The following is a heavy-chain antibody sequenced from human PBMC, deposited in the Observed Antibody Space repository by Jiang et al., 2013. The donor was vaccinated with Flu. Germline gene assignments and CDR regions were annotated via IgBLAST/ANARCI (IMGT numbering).Heavy chain of an antibody. J-gene: IGHJ4*02. Sequence: SGAEVKKPGDSVKVSCKTSGYSFTDYYIHWVRQAPGQGLEWMGWLHPNSGDTGYEQKFQGRLTMTRDTSTTTAYMELNRLKPDDTAVYFCARDPDTPVPIDYWGQGTLVTVSS. CDR1: GYSFTDYY. D-gene: IGHD2-15*01. CDR2: LHPNSGDT. CDR3: ARDPDTPVPIDY. V-gene: IGHV1-2*02.